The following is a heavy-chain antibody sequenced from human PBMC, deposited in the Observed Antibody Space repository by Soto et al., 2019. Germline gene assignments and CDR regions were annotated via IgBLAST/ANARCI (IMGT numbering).Heavy chain of an antibody. CDR1: GFTFSSYA. D-gene: IGHD6-19*01. Sequence: GGSLRLSCAASGFTFSSYAMSWVRQAPGKGLEWVSAISGSGGSTYYADSVKGRFTISRAKSKNTLYLQMNSLRAEDTGVYYCAKDEELAAGKAGAGTLDYWGQGTLVTVSS. J-gene: IGHJ4*02. CDR2: ISGSGGST. CDR3: AKDEELAAGKAGAGTLDY. V-gene: IGHV3-23*01.